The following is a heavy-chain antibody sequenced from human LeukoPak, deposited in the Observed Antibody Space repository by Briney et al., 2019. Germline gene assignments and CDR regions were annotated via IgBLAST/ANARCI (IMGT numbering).Heavy chain of an antibody. CDR1: GFTFDNYA. V-gene: IGHV3-43*02. CDR2: ISGAGSST. J-gene: IGHJ4*02. Sequence: GGSLRLSCAASGFTFDNYAMNWVRQAPGKGLEWVSLISGAGSSTYYADSVKGRFTISRDNSKNSLYLQMNSLRTEDTALYYCAKDKARTVGWKDGSLDYWGQGTLVTVSS. CDR3: AKDKARTVGWKDGSLDY. D-gene: IGHD4-23*01.